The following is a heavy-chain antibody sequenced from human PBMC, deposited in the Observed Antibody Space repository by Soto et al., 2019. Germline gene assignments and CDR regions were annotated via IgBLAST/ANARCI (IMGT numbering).Heavy chain of an antibody. V-gene: IGHV1-69*13. CDR1: GGTFSSYG. Sequence: SVKVSRKASGGTFSSYGISWVRQAPGQGLEWMGGIIPIFGTANYAQKFQGRVTITADESTSTAYMELSSLRSEDTAVYYCARDRRGNWNYSRLYYYYGMDVWGQGPTVTVSS. CDR3: ARDRRGNWNYSRLYYYYGMDV. CDR2: IIPIFGTA. J-gene: IGHJ6*02. D-gene: IGHD1-7*01.